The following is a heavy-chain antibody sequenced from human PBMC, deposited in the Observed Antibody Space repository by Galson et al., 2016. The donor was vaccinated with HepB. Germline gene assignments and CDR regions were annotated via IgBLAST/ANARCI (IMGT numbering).Heavy chain of an antibody. CDR1: GFTFDDYA. V-gene: IGHV3-9*01. CDR2: ITWNSGTI. J-gene: IGHJ4*02. D-gene: IGHD1-14*01. CDR3: AKDRSPLRSAFDY. Sequence: SLRLSCAASGFTFDDYAMHWVRQAPGKGLEWVSFITWNSGTIGYADSVKGRFTISRDSAKNSLYLQMNSLRPEDTALYYCAKDRSPLRSAFDYWGQGTLVTASS.